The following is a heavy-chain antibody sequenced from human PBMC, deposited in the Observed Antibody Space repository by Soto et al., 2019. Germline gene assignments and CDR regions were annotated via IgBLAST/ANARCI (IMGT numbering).Heavy chain of an antibody. V-gene: IGHV4-59*11. D-gene: IGHD1-1*01. Sequence: KPSETLSLTCIVSGGSIGSHFCSWIRQPPGKGLEYIGYMSYRGNTNYNPSLKSRVTISLDTSENQFSLKVRSVTAADTAVYYCARRDWNDAFDVWGQGTMVTVSS. CDR1: GGSIGSHF. CDR3: ARRDWNDAFDV. J-gene: IGHJ3*01. CDR2: MSYRGNT.